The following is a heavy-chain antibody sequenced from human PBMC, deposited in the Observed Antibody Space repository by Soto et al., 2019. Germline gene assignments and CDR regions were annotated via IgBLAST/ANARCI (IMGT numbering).Heavy chain of an antibody. Sequence: QVQLVESGGGVVQPGRSLRLSCAASGFTFSSYAMHWVRQAPGKGLEWVAVISYDGSNKYYADSVKGRFTISRDNSKNTLYLQMNSLRAEDTAVYYCASEGYYDDYWGQGPLVTVSS. D-gene: IGHD3-22*01. CDR1: GFTFSSYA. CDR2: ISYDGSNK. J-gene: IGHJ4*02. V-gene: IGHV3-30-3*01. CDR3: ASEGYYDDY.